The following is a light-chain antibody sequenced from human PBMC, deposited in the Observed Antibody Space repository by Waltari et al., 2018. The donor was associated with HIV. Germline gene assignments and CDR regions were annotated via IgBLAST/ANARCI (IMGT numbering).Light chain of an antibody. J-gene: IGLJ3*02. CDR1: GGHSNYA. CDR3: QTWGAGILV. CDR2: LNSDGSH. V-gene: IGLV4-69*01. Sequence: QLVLTQSPSASASLGASVKLTCTLSGGHSNYAITWHQQQPEKGPRYLMKLNSDGSHSKGAGIPDRFSGSSSVPERYLTISSLRSEDEGDYYCQTWGAGILVFVGGTKLTVL.